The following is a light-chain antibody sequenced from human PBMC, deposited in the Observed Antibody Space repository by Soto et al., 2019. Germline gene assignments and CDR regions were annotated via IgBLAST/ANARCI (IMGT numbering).Light chain of an antibody. J-gene: IGKJ1*01. V-gene: IGKV3-20*01. CDR2: GVS. CDR3: HQYGSSPWT. Sequence: PGARATLSCRASQSLSSSYLAWYQQKPGQAPRLLIYGVSSRATGIPDRFSASGSGTDFTLTISRLEPEDFAVYYCHQYGSSPWTFGQGTKVEIK. CDR1: QSLSSSY.